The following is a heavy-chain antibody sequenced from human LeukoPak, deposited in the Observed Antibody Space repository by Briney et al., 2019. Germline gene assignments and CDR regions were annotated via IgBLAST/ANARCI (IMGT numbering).Heavy chain of an antibody. J-gene: IGHJ4*02. CDR2: VKPDTGDT. D-gene: IGHD2-2*01. CDR1: GYTFTDYH. V-gene: IGHV1-2*02. Sequence: ASVKVSCKASGYTFTDYHVHWVRRAPGQGLEWMGWVKPDTGDTHFANKFQGRVTLTSDTSISTSFMELRGLRPDDTAVYYCARVRALSSPDLDFWGQGTLVTVSS. CDR3: ARVRALSSPDLDF.